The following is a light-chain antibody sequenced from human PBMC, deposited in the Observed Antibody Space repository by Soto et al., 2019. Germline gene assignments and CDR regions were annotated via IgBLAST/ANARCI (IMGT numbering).Light chain of an antibody. CDR3: QQRSNWPPD. V-gene: IGKV3-11*01. CDR1: QSVSSY. J-gene: IGKJ3*01. Sequence: EIVLTQSPATLSLSPGERAILSCRASQSVSSYLAWYQQKPGKAPRLLISDASNRATGIPARFSGSGSGTDFTLTISSLEPEDFAVYYCQQRSNWPPDFGPGTKVDIK. CDR2: DAS.